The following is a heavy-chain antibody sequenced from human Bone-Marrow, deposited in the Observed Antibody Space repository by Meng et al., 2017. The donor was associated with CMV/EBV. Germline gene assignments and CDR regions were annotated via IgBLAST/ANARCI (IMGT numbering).Heavy chain of an antibody. D-gene: IGHD6-13*01. CDR3: AKDIRAGGIVAAGTWPFDP. J-gene: IGHJ5*02. CDR2: ISGSGDST. CDR1: TFITYG. V-gene: IGHV3-23*01. Sequence: TFITYGMSWVRQAPGKGLEWVSTISGSGDSTYYADSVKGRFTLSRDNSKNMLNLQMNSLRAEDTALYYCAKDIRAGGIVAAGTWPFDPWGQGTLVTVSS.